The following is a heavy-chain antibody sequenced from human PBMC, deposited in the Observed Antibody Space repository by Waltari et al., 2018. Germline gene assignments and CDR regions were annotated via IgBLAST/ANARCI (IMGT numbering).Heavy chain of an antibody. D-gene: IGHD5-18*01. Sequence: EVQLVESGGGLVQPGGSLRLSFAASGFRFGASWLHWARQAPGKGLEWVSRINIDGGYISYTDSVKGRFTISRDNAKNTVFLQLNSVRAEDTAVYYCARKGGRGYPYGPFYYDYWGQGTLVTVSS. CDR2: INIDGGYI. CDR3: ARKGGRGYPYGPFYYDY. CDR1: GFRFGASW. V-gene: IGHV3-74*01. J-gene: IGHJ4*02.